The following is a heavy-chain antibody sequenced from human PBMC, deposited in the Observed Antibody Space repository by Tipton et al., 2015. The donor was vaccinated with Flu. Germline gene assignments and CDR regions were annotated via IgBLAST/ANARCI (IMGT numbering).Heavy chain of an antibody. CDR3: AGSGWYAGDY. V-gene: IGHV4-59*01. J-gene: IGHJ4*02. CDR2: IYYSGST. D-gene: IGHD6-19*01. CDR1: GGPISSYY. Sequence: GLVKPSETLSLTCTVSGGPISSYYWSWIRQPPGKGLEWIGYIYYSGSTNYNPSLKSRVTISVDTSKNQFSLKLSSVTAADTAVYYCAGSGWYAGDYWGQGTLVTVSS.